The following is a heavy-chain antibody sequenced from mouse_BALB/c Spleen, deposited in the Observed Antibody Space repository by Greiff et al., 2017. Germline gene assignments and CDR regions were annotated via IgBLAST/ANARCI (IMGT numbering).Heavy chain of an antibody. D-gene: IGHD1-2*01. V-gene: IGHV5-2*01. CDR1: EYEFPSHD. Sequence: EVKLVESGGGLVQPGESLKLSCESNEYEFPSHDMSWVRKTPGKRLELVAAINSDGGSTYYPDTMERRFIISRDNTKKTLYLQMSSLRSEDTALYYGARQGTTATFSYWYFDVWGAGTTVTVSS. CDR3: ARQGTTATFSYWYFDV. CDR2: INSDGGST. J-gene: IGHJ1*01.